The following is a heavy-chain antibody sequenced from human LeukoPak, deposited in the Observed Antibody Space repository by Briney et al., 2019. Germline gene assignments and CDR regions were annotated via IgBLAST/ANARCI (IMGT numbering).Heavy chain of an antibody. CDR3: AKVSGYSGSYYVGDYFDY. D-gene: IGHD1-26*01. CDR1: GFTFSSYG. J-gene: IGHJ4*02. Sequence: PGGSLRLSCAASGFTFSSYGMSWVRQAPGKGLEWVSAISGSGGSTYYADSVKGRFTISRDNSKNTLYLQMNSLRAEDTAVYYCAKVSGYSGSYYVGDYFDYWGQGTLVTVSS. CDR2: ISGSGGST. V-gene: IGHV3-23*01.